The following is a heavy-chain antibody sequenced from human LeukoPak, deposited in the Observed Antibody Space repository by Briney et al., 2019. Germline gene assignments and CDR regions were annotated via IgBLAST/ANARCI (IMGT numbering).Heavy chain of an antibody. V-gene: IGHV3-23*01. Sequence: GGSLRLSCAAFGFTFSSYAMSWVRQAPGKGLEWVSAISGSGGSTYYADSVKGRFTISRDNSKNTLYLQMNSLRAEDTAVYYCTRGRYQLLGPNDYWGQGSLVTVSS. CDR3: TRGRYQLLGPNDY. CDR1: GFTFSSYA. J-gene: IGHJ4*02. CDR2: ISGSGGST. D-gene: IGHD2-2*01.